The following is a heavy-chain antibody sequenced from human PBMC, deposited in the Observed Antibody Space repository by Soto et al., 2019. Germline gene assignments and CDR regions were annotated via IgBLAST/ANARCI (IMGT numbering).Heavy chain of an antibody. CDR1: GYTFTSYG. Sequence: ASVKVSCKASGYTFTSYGISWVRQAPGQGLEWMGWISAYNGNTNYAQKLQGRVTMTTDTSMSTAYMELRSLRSDDTAVYYCARGRGDRYYDILTGYKYAFDIWGQGTMVTVSS. V-gene: IGHV1-18*01. D-gene: IGHD3-9*01. CDR3: ARGRGDRYYDILTGYKYAFDI. CDR2: ISAYNGNT. J-gene: IGHJ3*02.